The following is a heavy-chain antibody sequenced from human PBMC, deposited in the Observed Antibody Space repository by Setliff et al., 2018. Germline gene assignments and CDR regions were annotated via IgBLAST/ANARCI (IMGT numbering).Heavy chain of an antibody. CDR3: SRLVRYCTTTTCQTLSGGEH. D-gene: IGHD2-8*01. CDR2: ISVHSGNI. V-gene: IGHV1-18*01. Sequence: ASVKVSCKASGYTFTNYGLAWVRQAPGQGLEWMGWISVHSGNIFYAPKFQGRITMTTDTSTDTAYLDLRSLRSDDTAVYYCSRLVRYCTTTTCQTLSGGEHWGPGTLVTVAS. J-gene: IGHJ1*01. CDR1: GYTFTNYG.